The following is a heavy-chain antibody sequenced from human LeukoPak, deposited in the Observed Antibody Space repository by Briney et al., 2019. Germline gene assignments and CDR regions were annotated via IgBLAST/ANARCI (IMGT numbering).Heavy chain of an antibody. CDR2: INQDGSKI. D-gene: IGHD5/OR15-5a*01. CDR3: ARGRLYDSATLRDFDD. Sequence: PGGSLRLSCAASGFTFSNYWMTWVRHAPGKGLQWVGNINQDGSKIYYADSVEGRFTISRDNAKNSLYLQMNSLRAQDTAIYYCARGRLYDSATLRDFDDWGQGSLVTVSS. V-gene: IGHV3-7*04. CDR1: GFTFSNYW. J-gene: IGHJ4*02.